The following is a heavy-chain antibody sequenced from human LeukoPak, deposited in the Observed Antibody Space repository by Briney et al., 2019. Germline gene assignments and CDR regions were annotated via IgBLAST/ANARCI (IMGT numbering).Heavy chain of an antibody. CDR1: GGTFSSYA. J-gene: IGHJ4*02. Sequence: GASVKVSCKASGGTFSSYAISWVRQAPGQGLEWMGGIIPIFGTANYAQKFQGRVTITADESTSTAYMELSSLRSEDTAVYYRARAPPDYQLLYFDYWGQGTLVTVSS. V-gene: IGHV1-69*13. D-gene: IGHD2-2*01. CDR2: IIPIFGTA. CDR3: ARAPPDYQLLYFDY.